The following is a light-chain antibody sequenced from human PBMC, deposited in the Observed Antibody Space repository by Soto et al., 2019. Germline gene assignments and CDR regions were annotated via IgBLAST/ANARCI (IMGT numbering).Light chain of an antibody. J-gene: IGLJ3*02. CDR1: SSNIGAGYE. CDR3: QSYDSSLSGVV. Sequence: QSVLPQPPSVSGAPGQRVTLSCTGSSSNIGAGYEVHWYQQLPGTAPRLLIYGNLYRPSRVPDRFSGSKSGTSVYLAITGLQAEDEADYHCQSYDSSLSGVVFGGGTKLTVL. V-gene: IGLV1-40*01. CDR2: GNL.